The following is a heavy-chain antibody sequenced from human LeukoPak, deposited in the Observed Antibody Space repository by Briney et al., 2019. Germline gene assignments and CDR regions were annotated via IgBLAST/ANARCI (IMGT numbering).Heavy chain of an antibody. V-gene: IGHV4-59*01. CDR3: ARHGRWELLMSAFDI. D-gene: IGHD1-26*01. Sequence: SETLSLTCTVSGGSISNYYWSWIRQPPGKGLEWIGYIYYSGSTNYNPSLKSRVTISVDTSKNQFSLKLSSVTAADTAVYYCARHGRWELLMSAFDIWGQGTMVTVSS. CDR2: IYYSGST. CDR1: GGSISNYY. J-gene: IGHJ3*02.